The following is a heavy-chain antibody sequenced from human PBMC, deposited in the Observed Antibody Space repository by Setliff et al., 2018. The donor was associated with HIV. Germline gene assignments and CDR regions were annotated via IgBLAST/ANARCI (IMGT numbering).Heavy chain of an antibody. CDR1: GFPFSSYG. CDR3: TRGRGIIGALVY. V-gene: IGHV1-18*01. J-gene: IGHJ4*02. CDR2: ISAYNGKT. D-gene: IGHD2-21*01. Sequence: GASVKVSCKASGFPFSSYGISWVRQAPGQGLEWMGWISAYNGKTEYAQNFQGRVTITADESTSTAYMELYNLRSEDTAMYYCTRGRGIIGALVYWGQGTLVTVSS.